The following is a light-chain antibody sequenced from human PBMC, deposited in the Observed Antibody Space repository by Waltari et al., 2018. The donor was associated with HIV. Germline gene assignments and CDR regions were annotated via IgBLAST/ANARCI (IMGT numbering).Light chain of an antibody. CDR1: GGRIASNY. CDR3: QSYDSITWV. CDR2: EHH. J-gene: IGLJ3*02. Sequence: NFMLTQPHSVSESPGKTVTISCTGSGGRIASNYVQWYQQRPGSAPTTVIYEHHQRPSGVPYRFSGSIDSSSNSASLTISGLKTEDEADYYCQSYDSITWVFGGGTKLTVL. V-gene: IGLV6-57*02.